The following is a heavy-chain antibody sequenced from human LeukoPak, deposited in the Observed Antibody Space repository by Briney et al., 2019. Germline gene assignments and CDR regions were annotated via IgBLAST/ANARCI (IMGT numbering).Heavy chain of an antibody. CDR2: IRSKANSYAT. V-gene: IGHV3-73*01. J-gene: IGHJ4*02. Sequence: GGSLRLSCAASGFTFSGSAMHWVRQASGKGLEWVGRIRSKANSYATAYAASVKGRFTISRDDSKNTAYLQMNSLKTEDTAVYYCTRPNDYGDYEDYWGQGTLVTVSS. CDR3: TRPNDYGDYEDY. D-gene: IGHD4-17*01. CDR1: GFTFSGSA.